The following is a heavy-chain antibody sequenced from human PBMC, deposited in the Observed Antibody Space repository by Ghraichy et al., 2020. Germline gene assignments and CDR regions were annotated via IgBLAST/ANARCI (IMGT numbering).Heavy chain of an antibody. CDR3: ARGITRWINGAIDY. V-gene: IGHV1-2*02. D-gene: IGHD2-2*03. CDR2: INPNSGGT. Sequence: ASVKVSCKASGYTFTGYYIHWVRQAPGQGLEWMGWINPNSGGTNYAQKFQGRVTMTRDTSISTAYMELSRLRSDDTAVYYCARGITRWINGAIDYWGQGTLVTVSS. J-gene: IGHJ4*02. CDR1: GYTFTGYY.